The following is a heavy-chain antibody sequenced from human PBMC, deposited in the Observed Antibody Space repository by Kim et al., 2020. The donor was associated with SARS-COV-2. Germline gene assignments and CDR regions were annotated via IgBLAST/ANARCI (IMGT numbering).Heavy chain of an antibody. V-gene: IGHV4-34*01. CDR1: GGSLSGYY. CDR3: ARRNSDGYVYFDF. Sequence: SETLSLTCGVYGGSLSGYYWSWNRQSPGKGLEWIGEDNHSGFTNYNPSLKGRVTVSVDPSNNQFSLNLRFVTATDTAVYYCARRNSDGYVYFDFWGQGTLVTVSS. D-gene: IGHD3-16*01. J-gene: IGHJ4*02. CDR2: DNHSGFT.